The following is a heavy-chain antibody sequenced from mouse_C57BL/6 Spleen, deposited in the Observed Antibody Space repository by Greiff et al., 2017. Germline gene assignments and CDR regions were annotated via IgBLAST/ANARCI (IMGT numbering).Heavy chain of an antibody. CDR1: GFTFSSYA. J-gene: IGHJ2*01. CDR3: ARDWGFITTVVAPFDY. D-gene: IGHD1-1*01. CDR2: ISDGGSYT. Sequence: EVKLVESGGGLVKPGGSLKLSCAASGFTFSSYAMSWVRQTPEKRLEWVATISDGGSYTYYPDNVKGRFTISRDNAKNNLYLQMSHLKSEDTAMYYCARDWGFITTVVAPFDYWGQGTTLTVSS. V-gene: IGHV5-4*01.